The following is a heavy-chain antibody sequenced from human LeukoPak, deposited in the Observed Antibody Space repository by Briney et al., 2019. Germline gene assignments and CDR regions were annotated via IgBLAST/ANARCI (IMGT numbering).Heavy chain of an antibody. CDR3: ARDHDYGDRRGAFDI. CDR2: ISAYNGNT. J-gene: IGHJ3*02. D-gene: IGHD4-17*01. CDR1: GYTFTSYG. Sequence: GASVKVSCKASGYTFTSYGISWVRQAPGQGLEWMGWISAYNGNTNYAQKLQGRVTMTTDTSTSTAYMELSSLRSEDTAVYYCARDHDYGDRRGAFDIWGQGTMVTVSS. V-gene: IGHV1-18*01.